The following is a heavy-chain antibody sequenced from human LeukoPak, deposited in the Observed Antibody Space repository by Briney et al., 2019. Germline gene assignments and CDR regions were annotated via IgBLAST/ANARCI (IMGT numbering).Heavy chain of an antibody. CDR2: MNPNCGNA. D-gene: IGHD6-19*01. Sequence: ASVKVSCKASGYTFTSYDINWVRQATGQGLEWMGWMNPNCGNAGYAQKFQGRVTMTRNTSISTAYMELSSLRSEDTAVYYCARGPNPSIAVAGSIDYWGQGTLVTVSS. CDR1: GYTFTSYD. CDR3: ARGPNPSIAVAGSIDY. J-gene: IGHJ4*02. V-gene: IGHV1-8*01.